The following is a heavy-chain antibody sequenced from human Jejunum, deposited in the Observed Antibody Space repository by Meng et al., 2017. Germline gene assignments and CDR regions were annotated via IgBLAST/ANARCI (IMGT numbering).Heavy chain of an antibody. V-gene: IGHV1-2*06. CDR3: ARDPGLDR. J-gene: IGHJ5*02. CDR1: GYTFTASS. CDR2: ISPHSGGT. Sequence: QVQAVQSGAGVKGPGASVKVSCKASGYTFTASSLNWVRQAPGQGLEWMGRISPHSGGTDYAQNFQGRVTLTRDTSISTAYMQMSGLTSDDTAVYYCARDPGLDRWGRGTLVTVSS.